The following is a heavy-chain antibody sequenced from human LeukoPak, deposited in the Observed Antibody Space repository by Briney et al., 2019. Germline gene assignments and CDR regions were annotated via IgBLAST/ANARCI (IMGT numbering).Heavy chain of an antibody. CDR1: GFTFTSYT. J-gene: IGHJ3*01. CDR3: VRDQFYAFDV. Sequence: GGSLRLSCAASGFTFTSYTMNWVRQAPGKGLEWVSYIRSSGGVVSYTDSVRGRFTISTDSAKNSLYLQMNRLRDDDTDVYYCVRDQFYAFDVWGQGTMVTVSS. V-gene: IGHV3-48*02. CDR2: IRSSGGVV.